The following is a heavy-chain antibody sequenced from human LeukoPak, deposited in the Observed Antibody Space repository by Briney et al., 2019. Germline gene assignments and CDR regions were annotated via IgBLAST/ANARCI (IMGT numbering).Heavy chain of an antibody. Sequence: PGGSLRLSCAASGFTFSSYSMNWVRQAPGKGLEWVSHISSSSSTRYYADSVKGRFTLSRDNAKNSLYLQMNSLRAEDTAVYYCARDTYRGFWSGKSHAFDIWGQGTMVTVSS. CDR2: ISSSSSTR. V-gene: IGHV3-48*01. CDR1: GFTFSSYS. J-gene: IGHJ3*02. CDR3: ARDTYRGFWSGKSHAFDI. D-gene: IGHD3-3*01.